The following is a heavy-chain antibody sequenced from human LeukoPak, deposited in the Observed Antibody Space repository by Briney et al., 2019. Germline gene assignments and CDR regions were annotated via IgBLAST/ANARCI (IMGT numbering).Heavy chain of an antibody. CDR1: GFTVSSNY. J-gene: IGHJ6*02. CDR3: ARDQSTAAGTHYYGMDV. V-gene: IGHV3-66*01. Sequence: GGSLRLSCAASGFTVSSNYMSWVRQAPGKGLEWVSVIYSGGSTYYADSVKGRFTISRDNSKNTLYLQMNSLRAEDMAVYYCARDQSTAAGTHYYGMDVWGQGTTVTVSS. CDR2: IYSGGST. D-gene: IGHD6-13*01.